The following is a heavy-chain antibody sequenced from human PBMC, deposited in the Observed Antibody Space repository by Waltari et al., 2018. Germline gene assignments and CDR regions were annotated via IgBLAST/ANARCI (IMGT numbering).Heavy chain of an antibody. CDR3: ARHPEQRVGYWYFDL. D-gene: IGHD6-6*01. V-gene: IGHV4-38-2*01. J-gene: IGHJ2*01. Sequence: QVQLQESGPGLVKPSETLSLTCDVSGYSISSGYYWGWIRQPPGKGLEWIGSIYDSGSTYQNPSLNSRLTISLDTSKNQFALKLSAVTAADTAVFYWARHPEQRVGYWYFDLWGRGTLVTVSS. CDR2: IYDSGST. CDR1: GYSISSGYY.